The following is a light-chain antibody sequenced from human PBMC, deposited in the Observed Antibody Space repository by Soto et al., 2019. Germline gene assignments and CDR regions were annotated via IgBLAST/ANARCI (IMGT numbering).Light chain of an antibody. CDR1: QSVSST. CDR3: QQGANWPWT. J-gene: IGKJ1*01. CDR2: DAS. V-gene: IGKV3-15*01. Sequence: EIVMTQSPATLSVSPGERVTLSCTASQSVSSTFLAWYQQKPGQAPRLLIYDASTRATGVPARFSGSGSGTEFSLTISSLQSEDFAIYYCQQGANWPWTFGQGTKVEMK.